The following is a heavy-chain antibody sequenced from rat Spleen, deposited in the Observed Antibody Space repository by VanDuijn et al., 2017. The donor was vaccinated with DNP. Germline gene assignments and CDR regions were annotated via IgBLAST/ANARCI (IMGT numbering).Heavy chain of an antibody. Sequence: EVQLQESGPGLVKPSQSLSLICSVTGYSITSTYWGWIRQFPGNKMEYIGHISYSGRTSYNPSLKRRISITRDTSKNQFFLQLNSVTTEDTATYYCARWGDYFDYWGQGVMVTVSS. V-gene: IGHV3-1*01. CDR2: ISYSGRT. CDR1: GYSITSTY. CDR3: ARWGDYFDY. J-gene: IGHJ2*01.